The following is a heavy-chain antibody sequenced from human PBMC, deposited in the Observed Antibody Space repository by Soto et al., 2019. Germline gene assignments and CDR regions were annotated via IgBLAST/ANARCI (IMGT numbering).Heavy chain of an antibody. D-gene: IGHD3-3*01. CDR1: GFTFGSYW. V-gene: IGHV3-7*03. J-gene: IGHJ4*02. CDR2: INEDGRDK. Sequence: PGGSLRLSCAASGFTFGSYWMNWVRQAPGRGMEWVAKINEDGRDKYFADSVMGRFTISRDNSRNSVFLEMSSLRAEDTAIYYCVKDVEWSLDFWGQGXLVTVYS. CDR3: VKDVEWSLDF.